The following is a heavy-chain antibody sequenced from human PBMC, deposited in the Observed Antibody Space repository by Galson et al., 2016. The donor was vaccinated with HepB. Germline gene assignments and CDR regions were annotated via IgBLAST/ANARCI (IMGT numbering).Heavy chain of an antibody. D-gene: IGHD1-26*01. J-gene: IGHJ4*02. V-gene: IGHV3-23*01. CDR3: VTWYLGTYYFDY. CDR2: ISDSGENI. Sequence: SLRLSCAASGFFFSTYAMSWVRQAPGKGLEWVSGISDSGENIDYAGSVKGRFTIPRDNSKNTLYLQMKSLSAEDTAVYYCVTWYLGTYYFDYWGQGTLVTVSS. CDR1: GFFFSTYA.